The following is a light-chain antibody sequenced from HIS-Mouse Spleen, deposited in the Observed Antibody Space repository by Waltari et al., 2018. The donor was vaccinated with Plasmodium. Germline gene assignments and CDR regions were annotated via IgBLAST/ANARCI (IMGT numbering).Light chain of an antibody. Sequence: EVVRTQSPATLSVSPRERATRSCRAIRLVTRHLTWYQQKPGQAPRLLIYGASTRATGIPARFSGSGSGTEFTLTISSLQSEDFAVYYCQQYNNWSFTFGPGTKVDIK. CDR2: GAS. J-gene: IGKJ3*01. CDR3: QQYNNWSFT. V-gene: IGKV3-15*01. CDR1: RLVTRH.